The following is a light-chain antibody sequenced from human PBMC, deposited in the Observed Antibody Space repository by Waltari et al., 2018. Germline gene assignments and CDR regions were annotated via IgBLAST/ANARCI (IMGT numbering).Light chain of an antibody. V-gene: IGLV3-21*04. CDR2: YDT. J-gene: IGLJ2*01. Sequence: SYVLTQPPPGSVAPGPTATITFAGGHIGRKSVTRYQQKSGQAPVLVIYYDTAWPSGIPARFSGSNSGNTASLTISRVDAGDEADYYCQVWDNTSDRVVFGGGTKLAVL. CDR1: HIGRKS. CDR3: QVWDNTSDRVV.